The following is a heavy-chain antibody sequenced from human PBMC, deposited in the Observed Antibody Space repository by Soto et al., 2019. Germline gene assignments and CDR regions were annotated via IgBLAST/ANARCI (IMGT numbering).Heavy chain of an antibody. D-gene: IGHD2-2*01. CDR2: IKSKTVGGTT. CDR1: GFTFSRFS. J-gene: IGHJ4*02. Sequence: LRLSCSASGFTFSRFSLKCVRQAPGKGLEWVGRIKSKTVGGTTDYAAPVKGRFSISRDDSKNTLYLQMNSLKTEDTAVYYCATDFCISTTCYLNNWGLGTLVTVSS. V-gene: IGHV3-15*07. CDR3: ATDFCISTTCYLNN.